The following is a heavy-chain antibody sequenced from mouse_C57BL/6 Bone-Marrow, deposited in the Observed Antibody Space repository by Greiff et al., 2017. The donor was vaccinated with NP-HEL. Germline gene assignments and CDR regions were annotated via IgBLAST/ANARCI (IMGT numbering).Heavy chain of an antibody. Sequence: EVQRVESGGGLVQPGGSLSLSCAASGFTFTDYYMSWVRQPPGKALEWLGFIRNKANGYTTEYSASVKGRFTISRDNSQSILYLQMNALRAEDSATYYCARSIYYDYADDPVYAMDYGGQGTAVTVSA. V-gene: IGHV7-3*01. J-gene: IGHJ4*01. CDR1: GFTFTDYY. CDR3: ARSIYYDYADDPVYAMDY. D-gene: IGHD2-4*01. CDR2: IRNKANGYTT.